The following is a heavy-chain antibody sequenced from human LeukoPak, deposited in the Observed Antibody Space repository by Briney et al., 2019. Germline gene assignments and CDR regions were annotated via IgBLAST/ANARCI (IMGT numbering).Heavy chain of an antibody. CDR2: FGISGTI. Sequence: GGSLRLSCAASGFAANTYDMHWVRQAPGEGPQWIAYFGISGTIYYADSVRGRSTISRDSAKNSLYLQMNGLRVDDTAIYYCAGYGVYPYWGQGTPVTVSS. J-gene: IGHJ4*02. CDR3: AGYGVYPY. CDR1: GFAANTYD. V-gene: IGHV3-48*01. D-gene: IGHD5/OR15-5a*01.